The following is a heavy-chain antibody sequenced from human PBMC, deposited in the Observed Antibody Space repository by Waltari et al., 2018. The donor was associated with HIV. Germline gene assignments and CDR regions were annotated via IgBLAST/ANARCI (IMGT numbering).Heavy chain of an antibody. CDR3: ARVPDRSGYQRYAMDV. CDR1: GATVSSSD. V-gene: IGHV1-69*01. Sequence: QVQLVQSGAEVKKPGSSVKVSCKASGATVSSSDISWVRQAPGQGLEWMGAIIPRFGEANYAQKFQGRLTITADESTSTAYMELSSLRSEDTAVYYCARVPDRSGYQRYAMDVWGQGTTVTVS. D-gene: IGHD3-22*01. CDR2: IIPRFGEA. J-gene: IGHJ6*02.